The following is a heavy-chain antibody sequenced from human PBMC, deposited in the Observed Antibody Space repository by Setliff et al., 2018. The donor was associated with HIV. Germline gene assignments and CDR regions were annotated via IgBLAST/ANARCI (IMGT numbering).Heavy chain of an antibody. Sequence: GGSLRLSCAASGFVFSDFWMSWARQAPGEGLEWVANINDDGNKKWYVGSARGRFTISRDNAKNSLFLQMNSLRVDDTAVYYCAALSVRTNPVYGVISTRFDPWGQGSLVTVS. CDR3: AALSVRTNPVYGVISTRFDP. D-gene: IGHD2-8*01. CDR1: GFVFSDFW. CDR2: INDDGNKK. V-gene: IGHV3-7*03. J-gene: IGHJ5*02.